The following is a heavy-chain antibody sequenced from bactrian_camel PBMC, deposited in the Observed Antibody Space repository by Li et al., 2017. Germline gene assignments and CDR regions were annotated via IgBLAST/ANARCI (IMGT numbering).Heavy chain of an antibody. V-gene: IGHV3-3*01. Sequence: HVQLVESGGGSVQAGGSLRLSCKPSDPAASSACMAWFRQTPGNEREGVASISGSGRTTYYADSVKGRFTISRDNAKNTVYLQMNSLEPEDTAVYYCVRDSGTPYGYNYWGQGTQVTVS. CDR2: ISGSGRTT. J-gene: IGHJ4*01. CDR1: DPAASSAC. CDR3: VRDSGTPYGYNY. D-gene: IGHD5*01.